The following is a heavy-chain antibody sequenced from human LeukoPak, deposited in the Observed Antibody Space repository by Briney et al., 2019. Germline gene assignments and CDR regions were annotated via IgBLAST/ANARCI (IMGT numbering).Heavy chain of an antibody. D-gene: IGHD4-23*01. V-gene: IGHV4-59*01. J-gene: IGHJ3*02. CDR1: GGSISSYY. Sequence: SETLSLTCSVSGGSISSYYWSWIRQPPGKGLEWIGYIYYSGSTHYNPSLNSRVTISVDTSKNQFSLKLSSVTAADTAVYYCARDYGGSPDAFDIWGQGTMVTVSS. CDR2: IYYSGST. CDR3: ARDYGGSPDAFDI.